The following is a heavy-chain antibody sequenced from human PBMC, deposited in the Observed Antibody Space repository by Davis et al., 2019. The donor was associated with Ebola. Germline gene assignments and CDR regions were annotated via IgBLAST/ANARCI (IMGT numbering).Heavy chain of an antibody. J-gene: IGHJ4*02. CDR3: ASSMEYYNDSSGYYGKNYARRFDY. Sequence: GESLKISCAASGFTFSSYSMNWVSQAPGQRLECVSSISSSSSYIYYADSVKGRFTISRDNAKNSLYLQMNSLRAEDTAVYYCASSMEYYNDSSGYYGKNYARRFDYWGQGTLVTVSS. V-gene: IGHV3-21*01. CDR1: GFTFSSYS. CDR2: ISSSSSYI. D-gene: IGHD3-22*01.